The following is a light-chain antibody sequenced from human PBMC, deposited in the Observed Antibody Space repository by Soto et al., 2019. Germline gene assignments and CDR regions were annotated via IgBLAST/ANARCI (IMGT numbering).Light chain of an antibody. J-gene: IGKJ4*01. CDR3: QQRRDWPLT. CDR2: DAS. Sequence: EIVLTQSPATLSLSPGERATLSCRASQSVNSYLAWYQQKPGQAPRLLIYDASNRATGIPARFSGSGSGTDFTLTISSLEPEDFAFYYCQQRRDWPLTFGGGTKVDIK. CDR1: QSVNSY. V-gene: IGKV3-11*01.